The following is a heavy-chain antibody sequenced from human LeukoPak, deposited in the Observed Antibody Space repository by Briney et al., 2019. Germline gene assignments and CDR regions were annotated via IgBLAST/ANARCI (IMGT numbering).Heavy chain of an antibody. CDR3: VSYSDSSGYLAYFDF. CDR2: IYYSGST. V-gene: IGHV4-59*01. J-gene: IGHJ4*02. D-gene: IGHD3-22*01. CDR1: GGSISSYY. Sequence: SETLSLTCTVSGGSISSYYWSWIRQPPGKGLEWIGYIYYSGSTNYNPSLKSRVTISVDTSKNQFSLRLSSVTAADTAVYYCVSYSDSSGYLAYFDFWGQGTLVTASS.